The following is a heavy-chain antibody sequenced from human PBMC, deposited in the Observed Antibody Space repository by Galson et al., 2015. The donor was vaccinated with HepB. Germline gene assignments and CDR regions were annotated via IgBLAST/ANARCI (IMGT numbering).Heavy chain of an antibody. CDR3: ARVYYDSSGDYYFDY. V-gene: IGHV3-74*01. D-gene: IGHD3-22*01. CDR2: INSDGSST. J-gene: IGHJ4*02. CDR1: GFTFSSYW. Sequence: SLRLSCAASGFTFSSYWMHWVRQAPGKGLVWVSRINSDGSSTSYADSVKGRFTISRDNAKNTLYLQMNRLRAEDTAVYYCARVYYDSSGDYYFDYWGQGTLVTASS.